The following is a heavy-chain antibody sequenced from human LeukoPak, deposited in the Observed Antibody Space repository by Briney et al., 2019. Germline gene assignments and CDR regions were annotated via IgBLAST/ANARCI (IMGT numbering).Heavy chain of an antibody. D-gene: IGHD5-18*01. J-gene: IGHJ4*02. CDR3: GKTTVGYSSGQKPAWPVDY. CDR1: GFTFGSHA. CDR2: IFGSGGSP. Sequence: GGFQRLSCEASGFTFGSHAMYWVRQAPGKGLEWVAGIFGSGGSPHYADPVKGRFTISRDNSRNTVYLQINSLRAEDTAVYYCGKTTVGYSSGQKPAWPVDYWGQGTLVTVSS. V-gene: IGHV3-23*01.